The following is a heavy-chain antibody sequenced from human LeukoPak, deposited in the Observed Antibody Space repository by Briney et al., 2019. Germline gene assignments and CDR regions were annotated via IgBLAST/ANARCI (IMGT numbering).Heavy chain of an antibody. CDR2: IGVNGGST. D-gene: IGHD3-3*01. J-gene: IGHJ5*02. Sequence: GESLTLTCAASGFTFNNYAMGCVRRPPGKRRVGVLGIGVNGGSTYYAAPVKGRFTISRDNSNTLFLQMNNLRAEDTAVYHCAKEVNVWSGSYSGFDLGGQGTLVTVSA. V-gene: IGHV3-23*01. CDR3: AKEVNVWSGSYSGFDL. CDR1: GFTFNNYA.